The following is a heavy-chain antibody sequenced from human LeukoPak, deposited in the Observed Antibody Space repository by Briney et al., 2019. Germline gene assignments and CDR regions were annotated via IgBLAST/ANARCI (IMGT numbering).Heavy chain of an antibody. V-gene: IGHV3-23*01. CDR2: ISRTGVAT. D-gene: IGHD2-2*01. CDR3: AKESNIVVVPAAPLNP. CDR1: GFTFISFA. J-gene: IGHJ5*02. Sequence: GGALRLSCAASGFTFISFAMSWVRQAPGKGLEWVSTISRTGVATYYANSVKGRFTISRDNSKNTLYLQMNSLRAEDTAVYYCAKESNIVVVPAAPLNPWGQGTLVTVSS.